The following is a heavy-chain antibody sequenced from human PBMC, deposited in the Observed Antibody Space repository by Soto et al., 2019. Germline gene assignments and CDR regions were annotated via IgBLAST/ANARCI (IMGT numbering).Heavy chain of an antibody. J-gene: IGHJ4*02. CDR1: GFSLSTRGVA. D-gene: IGHD3-10*01. CDR3: ARSLGQSPPDY. CDR2: IYWDDDK. V-gene: IGHV2-5*02. Sequence: GSGPTLVNPTAPLTLTCSFSGFSLSTRGVAVGWLRQPPGKALEWLTLIYWDDDKRFSPSLKSRLTITRDTSKNQVVLIMTDMDPVDTATYFCARSLGQSPPDYWGQGTLVTVSS.